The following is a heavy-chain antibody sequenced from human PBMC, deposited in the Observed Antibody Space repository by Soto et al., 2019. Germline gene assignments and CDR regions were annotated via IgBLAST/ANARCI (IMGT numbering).Heavy chain of an antibody. J-gene: IGHJ1*01. Sequence: GGSLRLSCAASGFTFSSYAMSWVLQAPGKGLEWVSAISGSGGSTYYADSVKGRFTISRDNSKNTLYLQMNSLRAEDTAVYYCAKPPFSVWYEYFQHWGQGTLVTVSS. CDR1: GFTFSSYA. D-gene: IGHD6-19*01. CDR3: AKPPFSVWYEYFQH. CDR2: ISGSGGST. V-gene: IGHV3-23*01.